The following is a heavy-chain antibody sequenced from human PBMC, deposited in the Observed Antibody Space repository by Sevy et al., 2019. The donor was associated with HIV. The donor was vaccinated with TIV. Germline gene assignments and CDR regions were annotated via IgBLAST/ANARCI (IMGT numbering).Heavy chain of an antibody. Sequence: GGSLRLSCAASGFTFSNYYMTWIRQTPGKGLEWLSYISSGGDTIFYADSVKGRFTISRDNIKNSLYLQMNTLRAEDTALYYCAREGDLRYFALWGRGTLVTVSS. CDR2: ISSGGDTI. CDR3: AREGDLRYFAL. J-gene: IGHJ2*01. D-gene: IGHD3-10*01. CDR1: GFTFSNYY. V-gene: IGHV3-11*01.